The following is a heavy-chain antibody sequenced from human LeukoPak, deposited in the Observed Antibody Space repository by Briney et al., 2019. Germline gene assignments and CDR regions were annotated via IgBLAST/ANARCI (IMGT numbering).Heavy chain of an antibody. V-gene: IGHV4-59*08. Sequence: SETLSLTCAVYGGSFSGYYWGWIRQPPGKGLQFIGYIYYSGSTNYNPSLESRVTISVDTSKNQFSLKLRSVTAADTAVYYCARLSKDTVVLPAAMAHYFDYWGQGTLVTVSS. CDR1: GGSFSGYY. CDR3: ARLSKDTVVLPAAMAHYFDY. CDR2: IYYSGST. J-gene: IGHJ4*02. D-gene: IGHD2-2*01.